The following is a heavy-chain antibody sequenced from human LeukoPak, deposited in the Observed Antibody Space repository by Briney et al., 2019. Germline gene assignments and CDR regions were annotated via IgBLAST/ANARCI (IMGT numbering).Heavy chain of an antibody. Sequence: SETLSLTCTVSGGSISSYYWSWIRQPAGKGLEWIGRIYTSGSTNYNPSLKSRVTMSVDTSKNQFSLKLSSVTAADTAVYYCARSGYSYGKRPFPVDYWGQGTLVTVSS. V-gene: IGHV4-4*07. CDR2: IYTSGST. CDR3: ARSGYSYGKRPFPVDY. D-gene: IGHD5-18*01. J-gene: IGHJ4*02. CDR1: GGSISSYY.